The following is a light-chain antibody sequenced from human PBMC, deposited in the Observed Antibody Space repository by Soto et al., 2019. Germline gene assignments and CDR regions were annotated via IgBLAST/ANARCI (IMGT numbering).Light chain of an antibody. CDR1: QSVGRNY. Sequence: EIVLTQSPGTLSLSPGESATLSCRASQSVGRNYLAWFQHKPDRAPRLLIYDASNRATGVPDRFSGSGSGTDFTLSVTRLEPEDFAVYYCHQYAVSPLTFGGGTTVEIK. J-gene: IGKJ4*01. V-gene: IGKV3-20*01. CDR2: DAS. CDR3: HQYAVSPLT.